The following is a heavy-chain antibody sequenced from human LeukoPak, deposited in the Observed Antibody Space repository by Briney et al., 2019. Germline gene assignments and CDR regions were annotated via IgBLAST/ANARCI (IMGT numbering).Heavy chain of an antibody. CDR3: ARDEYYYDSSGYSQNDAFDI. CDR1: GFTFSSYW. J-gene: IGHJ3*02. Sequence: PGGSLRLSCAASGFTFSSYWMSWVRQAPGKGLEWVANIKQDGSEKYYVDSVKGRFTISRDNAKNSLYLQMNSLRAEDTAVYYCARDEYYYDSSGYSQNDAFDICGQGTMVTVSS. CDR2: IKQDGSEK. V-gene: IGHV3-7*01. D-gene: IGHD3-22*01.